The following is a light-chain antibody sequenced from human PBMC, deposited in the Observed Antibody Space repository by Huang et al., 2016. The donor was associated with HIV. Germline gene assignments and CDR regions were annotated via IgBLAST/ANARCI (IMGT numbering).Light chain of an antibody. V-gene: IGKV1-39*01. Sequence: IQMTQSPTSLSASVGDRVFISCRTSQSVGTYLNWDQQKPGKAPKLLISSASTRQTGVPSRFSGGGSGTIFNLAMKSLQLDDFATYICQQSFGALSSFGPGTRL. J-gene: IGKJ5*01. CDR1: QSVGTY. CDR3: QQSFGALSS. CDR2: SAS.